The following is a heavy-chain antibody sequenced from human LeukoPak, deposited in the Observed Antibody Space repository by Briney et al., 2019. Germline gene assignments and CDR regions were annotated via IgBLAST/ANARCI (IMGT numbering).Heavy chain of an antibody. CDR3: ARGVPTGYYTSCYDY. D-gene: IGHD3/OR15-3a*01. V-gene: IGHV3-48*03. CDR2: ISSSGTTI. Sequence: GSLRLSCAASGINFSDSEMNWVRQAPGKGLEWVSYISSSGTTIYYADSVKGRFTISRGNAKNSLYLQMNSLRAEDTAVYYCARGVPTGYYTSCYDYWGQGTLVTVSS. J-gene: IGHJ4*02. CDR1: GINFSDSE.